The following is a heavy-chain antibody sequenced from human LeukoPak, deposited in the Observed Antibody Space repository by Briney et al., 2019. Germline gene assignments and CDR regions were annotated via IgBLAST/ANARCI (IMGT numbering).Heavy chain of an antibody. CDR2: ISSSGSTI. CDR1: GYTFSSYE. D-gene: IGHD4-17*01. Sequence: PGGSLRLSCAASGYTFSSYEMNWVRQAPGKGLEWVSYISSSGSTIYYADSVKGRFTISRDNAKNSLYLQMDSLRAEDTAVYYCARYDYGVLDWGQGTLVTVSS. V-gene: IGHV3-48*03. J-gene: IGHJ4*02. CDR3: ARYDYGVLD.